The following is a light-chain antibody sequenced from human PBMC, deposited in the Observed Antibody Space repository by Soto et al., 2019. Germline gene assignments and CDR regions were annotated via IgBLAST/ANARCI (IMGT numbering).Light chain of an antibody. V-gene: IGLV2-14*03. CDR3: MSYTSSITLV. CDR1: SIDVGGYNY. CDR2: DVS. J-gene: IGLJ1*01. Sequence: QSALTQPASVSGSPGQSITISCTGTSIDVGGYNYVSWYQQHPGKAPKLMIYDVSNRPSGVSNRFSGSKSGNTASLTISGLQAEDEADYYCMSYTSSITLVFXTGTKVTVL.